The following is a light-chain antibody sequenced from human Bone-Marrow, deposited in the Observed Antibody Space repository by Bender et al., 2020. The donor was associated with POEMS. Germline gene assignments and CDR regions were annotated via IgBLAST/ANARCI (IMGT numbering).Light chain of an antibody. V-gene: IGLV3-27*01. CDR2: QNN. CDR1: RLVNNF. J-gene: IGLJ3*02. CDR3: YSAADNNRV. Sequence: SSDLTQPPSVSVSPGQTATITCSGDRLVNNFASWYQQQPGQSPVLIIYQNNKRPSGIPERFSGSSSGTTVTLTISGAQVEDEADYYCYSAADNNRVFGGGTKLTVL.